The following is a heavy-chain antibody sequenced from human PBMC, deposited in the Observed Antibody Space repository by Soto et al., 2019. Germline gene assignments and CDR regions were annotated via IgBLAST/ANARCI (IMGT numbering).Heavy chain of an antibody. CDR3: ARSLTDLAEYFQH. V-gene: IGHV3-21*01. Sequence: GGSLRLSCAASGFTFSSYSMNWVRQAPGKGLEWVSSISSSSYIYYADSVKGRFTISRDNAKNSLYLQTNSLRAEDTAVYYCARSLTDLAEYFQHWGQGTLVPVSS. CDR2: ISSSSYI. CDR1: GFTFSSYS. J-gene: IGHJ1*01.